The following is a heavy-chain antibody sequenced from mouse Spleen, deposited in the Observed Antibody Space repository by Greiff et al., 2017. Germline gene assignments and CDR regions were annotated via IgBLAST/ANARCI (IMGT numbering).Heavy chain of an antibody. J-gene: IGHJ2*01. CDR1: GYTFTSYW. CDR3: ARGGYYGSLDY. V-gene: IGHV1-69*01. Sequence: QVQLQQPGAELVMPGASVKLSCKASGYTFTSYWMHWVKQRPGQGLEWIGEIDPSDSYTNYNQKFKGKATLTVDKSSSTAYMQLSSLTAEDSAVYDCARGGYYGSLDYWGQGTTLTVSS. D-gene: IGHD1-1*01. CDR2: IDPSDSYT.